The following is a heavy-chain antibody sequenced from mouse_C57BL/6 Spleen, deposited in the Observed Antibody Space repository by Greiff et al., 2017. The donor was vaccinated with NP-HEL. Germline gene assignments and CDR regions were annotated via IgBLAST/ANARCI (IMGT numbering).Heavy chain of an antibody. CDR2: IWSGGST. J-gene: IGHJ4*01. CDR3: ARKGYDREGYAMDY. V-gene: IGHV2-2*01. CDR1: GFSLTSYG. D-gene: IGHD2-2*01. Sequence: QVQLKESGPGLVQPSQSLSITCTVSGFSLTSYGVHWVRQSPGKGLEWLGVIWSGGSTDYNAAFISRLSISKDNSKSQVFFKMNSLQADDTAIYYCARKGYDREGYAMDYWGQGTSVTVSS.